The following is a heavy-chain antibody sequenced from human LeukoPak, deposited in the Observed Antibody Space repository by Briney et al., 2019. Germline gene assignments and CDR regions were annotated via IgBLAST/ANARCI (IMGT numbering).Heavy chain of an antibody. D-gene: IGHD2-2*01. Sequence: GASVKVFCKASGYTFTGYYMHWVRQAPGQGLEWMGWINPNSGGTNYAQKFQGRVTMTRDTSISTAYMELSRLRSDDTAVYYCARGPRYCSSTSCSEFDYWGQGTLVTVSS. CDR3: ARGPRYCSSTSCSEFDY. V-gene: IGHV1-2*02. CDR2: INPNSGGT. J-gene: IGHJ4*02. CDR1: GYTFTGYY.